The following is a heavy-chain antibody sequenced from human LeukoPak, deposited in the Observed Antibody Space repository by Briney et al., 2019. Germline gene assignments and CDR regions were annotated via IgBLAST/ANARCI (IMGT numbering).Heavy chain of an antibody. Sequence: SETLSLTCTVSGGSISSYYWSWIRQPPGKGLEWIGYIYYSGSTNYNPSLKSRVTISVDTSKNQFSLKLSSVTAADTAVYYCARVGYFERTLDYWGQGTLVTVSS. V-gene: IGHV4-59*01. D-gene: IGHD3-9*01. CDR1: GGSISSYY. CDR3: ARVGYFERTLDY. CDR2: IYYSGST. J-gene: IGHJ4*02.